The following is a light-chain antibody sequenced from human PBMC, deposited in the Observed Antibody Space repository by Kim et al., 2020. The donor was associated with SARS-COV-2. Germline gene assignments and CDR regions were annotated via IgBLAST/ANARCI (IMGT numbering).Light chain of an antibody. V-gene: IGKV1-27*01. CDR1: QGISTS. CDR3: QKYDSVPHS. Sequence: EIQMTQSPSSLSASVGDRVTITCRASQGISTSLIWYQQKPGKVPKLLIYGASTLQSGVPSRFSGSGSGTDFTLTINSLQPEDVATYYCQKYDSVPHSFGQGTKLEI. CDR2: GAS. J-gene: IGKJ2*03.